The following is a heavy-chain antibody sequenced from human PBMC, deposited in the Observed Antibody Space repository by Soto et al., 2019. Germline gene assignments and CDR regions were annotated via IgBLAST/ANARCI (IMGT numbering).Heavy chain of an antibody. CDR2: IYYSGST. V-gene: IGHV4-59*08. J-gene: IGHJ4*02. Sequence: PSETLSLTCTVSGGSISSYYWSLIRQPPGKGLEWIGYIYYSGSTNYNPSLKSRVTISVDTSKNQFSLKLSSVTAADTAVYYCARHGRGTTVTTRLFFFDYWGQGTLVTVSS. CDR3: ARHGRGTTVTTRLFFFDY. CDR1: GGSISSYY. D-gene: IGHD4-17*01.